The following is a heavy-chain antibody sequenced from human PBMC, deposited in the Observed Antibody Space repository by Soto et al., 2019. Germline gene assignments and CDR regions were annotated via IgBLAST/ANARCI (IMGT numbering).Heavy chain of an antibody. Sequence: EVQLVESGGGLDQPGGSLRLSCAASGFTVSSNYMSWVRQAPGKGLEWVSVIFTGGSTYYADSVKGRFTISRHSSMNTVYLQMDSLRAEDTAVYYCARDRQSSGWLDAFDIWGQGTMVTVSS. J-gene: IGHJ3*02. D-gene: IGHD6-19*01. V-gene: IGHV3-53*04. CDR1: GFTVSSNY. CDR3: ARDRQSSGWLDAFDI. CDR2: IFTGGST.